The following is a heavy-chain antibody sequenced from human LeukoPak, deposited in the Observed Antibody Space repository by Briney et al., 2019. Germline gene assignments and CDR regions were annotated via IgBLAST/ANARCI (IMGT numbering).Heavy chain of an antibody. V-gene: IGHV3-23*01. CDR2: ISGSGGST. CDR3: AKSISSSWYWWDY. D-gene: IGHD6-13*01. CDR1: GFTFSSYA. J-gene: IGHJ4*02. Sequence: GGSLRLSCAAFGFTFSSYAMSWVRQAPGKGLEWVSAISGSGGSTYYADSVKGRFTISRDNSKNTLYLQMNSLRAEDTAVYYCAKSISSSWYWWDYWGQGTLVTVSS.